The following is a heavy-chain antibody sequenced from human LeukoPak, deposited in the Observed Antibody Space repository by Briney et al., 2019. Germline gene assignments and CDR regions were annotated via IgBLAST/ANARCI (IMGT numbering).Heavy chain of an antibody. V-gene: IGHV1-2*02. Sequence: ASVKVSCKASGYTFTGYYMHWVRQAPGQGLEWMGWINPNSGGTNYAQKFQGRVTMTRDTSISTAYMELSRLRSDDTAVYYCAKTAPGGWYANFDYWGQGTQVTVSS. CDR3: AKTAPGGWYANFDY. CDR1: GYTFTGYY. CDR2: INPNSGGT. J-gene: IGHJ4*02. D-gene: IGHD6-19*01.